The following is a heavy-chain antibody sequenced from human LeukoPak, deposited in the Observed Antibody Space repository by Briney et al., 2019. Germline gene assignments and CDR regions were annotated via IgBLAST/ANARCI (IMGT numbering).Heavy chain of an antibody. CDR3: ARGSAVITFGGVIARAFDY. V-gene: IGHV4-34*01. CDR2: INHSGNT. D-gene: IGHD3-16*02. Sequence: PSETLSLTCAVYGGSFSGYYWSWIRQPPGKGLEWIGEINHSGNTNYNPSLKSRVTISVDTSKNQFSLKLSSVTAADTAVYYCARGSAVITFGGVIARAFDYWGQGTLVTVSS. J-gene: IGHJ4*02. CDR1: GGSFSGYY.